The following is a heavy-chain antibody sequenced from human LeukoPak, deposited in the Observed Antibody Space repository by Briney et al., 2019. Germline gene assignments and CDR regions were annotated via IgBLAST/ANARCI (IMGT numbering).Heavy chain of an antibody. CDR2: ISSSSSYI. V-gene: IGHV3-21*01. D-gene: IGHD3-22*01. Sequence: PGGSLRLSCAASGFTFSSYAMSWVRQAPGKGLEWVSSISSSSSYIYYADSVKGRFTISRDNAKNSLYLQMNSLRAEDTAVYYCARVPPYDSSGYPIDYWGQGTLVTVSS. CDR3: ARVPPYDSSGYPIDY. CDR1: GFTFSSYA. J-gene: IGHJ4*02.